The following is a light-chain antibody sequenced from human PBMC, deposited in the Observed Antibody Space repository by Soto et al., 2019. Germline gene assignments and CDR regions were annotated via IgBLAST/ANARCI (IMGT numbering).Light chain of an antibody. CDR3: QQSYSTTWT. Sequence: DIHMTHSPSSLSASVVDRVTITCRASQGISTYLNWYQQKPGKAPKLLIYAASSLQSGVPSRFSGSGSETDFTLTISSLQPEDFATYSCQQSYSTTWTFGQGTKVDIK. V-gene: IGKV1-39*01. CDR2: AAS. CDR1: QGISTY. J-gene: IGKJ1*01.